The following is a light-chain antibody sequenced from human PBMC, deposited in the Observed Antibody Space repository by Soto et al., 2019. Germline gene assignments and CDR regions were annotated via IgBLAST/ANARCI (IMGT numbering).Light chain of an antibody. V-gene: IGLV2-14*01. J-gene: IGLJ1*01. CDR1: SNDVGGHNY. Sequence: QSALTQPASVSGSPGQSITISCTGTSNDVGGHNYVSWYQQYPGKAPKVMIYEVTNRPSGVSNRFSGSKSGSTASLTISGLQAEDEADYYCSSYSSSTTLRVFGTGTKVTVL. CDR2: EVT. CDR3: SSYSSSTTLRV.